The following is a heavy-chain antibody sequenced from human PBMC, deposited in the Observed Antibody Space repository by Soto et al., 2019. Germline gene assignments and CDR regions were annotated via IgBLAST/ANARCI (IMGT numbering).Heavy chain of an antibody. V-gene: IGHV4-34*01. CDR2: INHSGST. CDR3: ARGTRLRSKELGY. D-gene: IGHD3-10*01. CDR1: GGSFSGYY. J-gene: IGHJ4*02. Sequence: QVQLQQWGAGLLKPSETLSLTCAVYGGSFSGYYWSWIRQPPGKGLEWIGEINHSGSTNYNPSLKSRVTISVDTSKNQFSLKLSSVTAAYTAVYYCARGTRLRSKELGYWGQGTLVTVSS.